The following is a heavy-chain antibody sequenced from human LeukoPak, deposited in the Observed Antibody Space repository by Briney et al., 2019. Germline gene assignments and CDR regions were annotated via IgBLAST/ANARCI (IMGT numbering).Heavy chain of an antibody. D-gene: IGHD6-6*01. CDR2: ISHDGSVQ. CDR3: AKEQTPYSSSSDDY. CDR1: GFTFSNYG. V-gene: IGHV3-30*18. Sequence: PGGSLRLSCAASGFTFSNYGMHWVRQAPGEGLEWVAVISHDGSVQRYGDSVQGRFTISRDNSKNTIHLQMNSLRVEDTALYYCAKEQTPYSSSSDDYWGQGTLVTVSS. J-gene: IGHJ4*02.